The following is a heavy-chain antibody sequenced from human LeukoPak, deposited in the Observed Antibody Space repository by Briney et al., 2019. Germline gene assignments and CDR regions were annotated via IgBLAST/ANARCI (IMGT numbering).Heavy chain of an antibody. CDR1: GYTFTSYD. CDR3: ARGPPPSTRSGSSWFDY. CDR2: MNPNSGNT. J-gene: IGHJ4*02. V-gene: IGHV1-8*01. Sequence: GASVKVSCKASGYTFTSYDINWVRQATGQGLEWMGWMNPNSGNTGYAQKFQGRVTMTRNTSISTAHMELSSLRSAYTAVYYCARGPPPSTRSGSSWFDYGGQGTLVTVSS. D-gene: IGHD6-13*01.